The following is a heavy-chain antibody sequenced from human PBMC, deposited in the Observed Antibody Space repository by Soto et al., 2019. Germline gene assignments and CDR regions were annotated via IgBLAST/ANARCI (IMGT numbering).Heavy chain of an antibody. J-gene: IGHJ6*02. CDR1: GFTFSSYA. CDR2: ISGSGGST. V-gene: IGHV3-23*01. D-gene: IGHD3-10*01. Sequence: GGSLRLSCAASGFTFSSYAMSWVRQAPGKGLEWVSAISGSGGSTYYADSVKGRFTISRDNSKNTLYLQMNSLRAEDTAVYYCAKALGEEEPWPGNYYYYYGMDVWGQGTTVTVSS. CDR3: AKALGEEEPWPGNYYYYYGMDV.